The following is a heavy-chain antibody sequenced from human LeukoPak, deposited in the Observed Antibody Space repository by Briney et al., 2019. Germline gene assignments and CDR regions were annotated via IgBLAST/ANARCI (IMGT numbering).Heavy chain of an antibody. D-gene: IGHD3-16*01. J-gene: IGHJ6*03. CDR2: ISDSGGYT. CDR1: GLTFRTYA. CDR3: ARAGGNYYYYYMDV. V-gene: IGHV3-21*04. Sequence: GGSLRLSCAASGLTFRTYAMSWVRQAPGKGLEWVSSISDSGGYTFYADSVKGRFTISRDNAKNSLYLQMNSLRAEDTAVYYCARAGGNYYYYYMDVWGKGTTVTISS.